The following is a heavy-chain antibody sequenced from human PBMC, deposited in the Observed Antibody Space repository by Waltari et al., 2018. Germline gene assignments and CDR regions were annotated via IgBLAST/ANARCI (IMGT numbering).Heavy chain of an antibody. CDR1: GFSFSSYV. CDR3: ASAPRPEVSAPFDF. D-gene: IGHD2-8*01. V-gene: IGHV3-30*04. J-gene: IGHJ4*02. CDR2: ISRDEKNT. Sequence: QVQLVESGGGVVQPGRSLRLSCVASGFSFSSYVIQWFRQAPGKGLGWGAVISRDEKNTSYADSVKGRFTISRDTSKNTLYLLLNSLRPGDTAIYYCASAPRPEVSAPFDFWGRGTLVTVSS.